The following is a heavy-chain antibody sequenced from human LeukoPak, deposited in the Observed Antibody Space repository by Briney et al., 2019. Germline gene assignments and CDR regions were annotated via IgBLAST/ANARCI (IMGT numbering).Heavy chain of an antibody. CDR2: ISGSNSYI. CDR1: GFIFSSYA. J-gene: IGHJ4*02. Sequence: PGGSLRLSCAASGFIFSSYAMSWIRQAPGKGLEWVSSISGSNSYIFYADSVKGRFTVSRDNAKDSLYLQMNSLRAEDTAVYYCARALTTLTYEGYWGQGTLVTVSS. D-gene: IGHD1-1*01. CDR3: ARALTTLTYEGY. V-gene: IGHV3-21*01.